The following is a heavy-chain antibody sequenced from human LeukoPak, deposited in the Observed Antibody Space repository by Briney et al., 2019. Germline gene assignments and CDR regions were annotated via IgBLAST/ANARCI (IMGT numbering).Heavy chain of an antibody. CDR2: ISWNSGSI. CDR3: AEDRRATVTILCAFDI. V-gene: IGHV3-9*01. J-gene: IGHJ3*02. CDR1: GFTFDDYA. Sequence: SGGSLRLSCAASGFTFDDYAMHWVRQAPGKGLEWVSGISWNSGSIGYADFVKGRFTISRDNAKNSLYLQMNSLRAEDTALYYCAEDRRATVTILCAFDIWGQGTMVTVSS. D-gene: IGHD4-17*01.